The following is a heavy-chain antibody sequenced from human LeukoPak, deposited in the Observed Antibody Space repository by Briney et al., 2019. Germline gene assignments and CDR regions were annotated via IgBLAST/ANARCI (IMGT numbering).Heavy chain of an antibody. CDR3: ARGPGCISTSCPYYFDY. J-gene: IGHJ4*02. V-gene: IGHV1-8*01. D-gene: IGHD2-2*01. CDR1: GYTFTNYD. Sequence: ASVKVSCKASGYTFTNYDINWVRQASGPGLDWMGWMNPNSGNTGYAQKFQGRVTMTRNTSISTAYMELSSLSSEDTAVYYCARGPGCISTSCPYYFDYWGQGTLVTVSS. CDR2: MNPNSGNT.